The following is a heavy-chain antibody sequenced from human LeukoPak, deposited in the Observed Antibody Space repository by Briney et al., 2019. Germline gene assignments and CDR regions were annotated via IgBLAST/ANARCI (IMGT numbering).Heavy chain of an antibody. CDR1: GFTFSSYS. Sequence: KPGGSLRLSCAASGFTFSSYSMNWVRQAPGKGLEWVSSISSSSGYIYYADSVKGRFTISRDNAKNSLYLQMNSLRAEDTAVYYCASPPYSSDYYWGQGTLVTVSS. V-gene: IGHV3-21*01. CDR2: ISSSSGYI. CDR3: ASPPYSSDYY. J-gene: IGHJ4*02. D-gene: IGHD6-19*01.